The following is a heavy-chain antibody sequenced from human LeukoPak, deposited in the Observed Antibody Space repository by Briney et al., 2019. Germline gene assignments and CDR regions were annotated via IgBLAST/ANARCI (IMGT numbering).Heavy chain of an antibody. CDR2: MYYSGST. V-gene: IGHV4-59*01. CDR1: GGSISSYY. D-gene: IGHD2-21*02. Sequence: PSETLSLTCTVSGGSISSYYWSWIRQPPGKGLEWIGYMYYSGSTNYNPSLKSRVTISVDTPQYQFSLKLSSVTAADTAVYYCARGSVGDTGYWGQGTLVTVSS. J-gene: IGHJ4*02. CDR3: ARGSVGDTGY.